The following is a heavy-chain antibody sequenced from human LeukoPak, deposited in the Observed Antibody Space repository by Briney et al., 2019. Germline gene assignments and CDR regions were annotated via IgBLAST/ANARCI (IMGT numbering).Heavy chain of an antibody. CDR2: INPNSGCT. CDR3: ARVAHNYDLLNGYYPYLDYFDF. J-gene: IGHJ4*02. Sequence: ASVKVSCKASGYTFSGYYMHWVRQAPGQGLEWMGLINPNSGCTYYAQKFQGRVTMTRDTSISTAYMELSRLRSDDTAVFYCARVAHNYDLLNGYYPYLDYFDFWGQGTLVTVSS. D-gene: IGHD3-9*01. CDR1: GYTFSGYY. V-gene: IGHV1-2*02.